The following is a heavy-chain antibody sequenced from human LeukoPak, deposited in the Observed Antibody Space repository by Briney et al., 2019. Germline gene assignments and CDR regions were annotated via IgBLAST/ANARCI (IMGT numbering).Heavy chain of an antibody. CDR1: GFTFSSYA. CDR2: ISYDGSNK. V-gene: IGHV3-30*04. D-gene: IGHD3-10*01. CDR3: ARDAYGSGSYYAYYYYYMDV. J-gene: IGHJ6*03. Sequence: GRSLRLSCAASGFTFSSYAMHWVRQAPGKGLEWVAVISYDGSNKYYADSVKGRFTISRDNSKNTLYLQMNSLRAEDTAVYYCARDAYGSGSYYAYYYYYMDVWGKGTTVTVSS.